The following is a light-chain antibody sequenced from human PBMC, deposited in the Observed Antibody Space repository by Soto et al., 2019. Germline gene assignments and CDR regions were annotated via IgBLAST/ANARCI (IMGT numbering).Light chain of an antibody. Sequence: SYELTQPFSVSVALGQTARITCGGNNLAEKNVHWYQQKPGQAPVLVIHRDRNRPSGLPDRFSGSSARSTATLTIRRAQAGDEADYYCQVWDSSPVVFGGGTKLTVL. J-gene: IGLJ2*01. CDR3: QVWDSSPVV. V-gene: IGLV3-9*01. CDR2: RDR. CDR1: NLAEKN.